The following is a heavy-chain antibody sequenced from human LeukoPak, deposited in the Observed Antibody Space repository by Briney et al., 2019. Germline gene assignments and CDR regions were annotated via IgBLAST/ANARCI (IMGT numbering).Heavy chain of an antibody. J-gene: IGHJ4*02. CDR3: ARGRYIVALRQYYFDY. CDR2: IYYSGST. CDR1: GGSISSYY. Sequence: SETLSLTCTVSGGSISSYYWSWIRQPPGKGLEWIGYIYYSGSTNYNPSLKSRVTISVDTSKNQFSLKLSSVTAADTAVYYCARGRYIVALRQYYFDYWGQGTLVTVSS. V-gene: IGHV4-59*01. D-gene: IGHD5-12*01.